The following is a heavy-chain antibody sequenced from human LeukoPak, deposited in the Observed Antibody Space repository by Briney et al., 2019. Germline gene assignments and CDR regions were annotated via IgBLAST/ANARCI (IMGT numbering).Heavy chain of an antibody. D-gene: IGHD4-17*01. CDR2: ISDSGGST. J-gene: IGHJ4*02. Sequence: PGGSLRLSCAASGFTFSTYAMTWVRQAPGKGLEWVSAISDSGGSTYYGDSVKGRFTISRDNSKNTRYLQMNSLRAESTAVYYCVKGRYGDYAGDHWGQGTLVTVSS. CDR3: VKGRYGDYAGDH. V-gene: IGHV3-23*01. CDR1: GFTFSTYA.